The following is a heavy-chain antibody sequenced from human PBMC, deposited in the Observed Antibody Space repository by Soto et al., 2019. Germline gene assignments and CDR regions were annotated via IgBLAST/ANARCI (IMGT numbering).Heavy chain of an antibody. D-gene: IGHD2-2*02. V-gene: IGHV5-51*01. CDR2: IYLCDSNT. Sequence: PXEFVKTCCTGSGNSITSYWIGWVRQMPGKGLEWMGIIYLCDSNTRYSPTFQGQVTISADRSISTAYLQWSSLKASDTAMYYCARQEYCSSTSCYKVDSWGQGTLVTV. CDR3: ARQEYCSSTSCYKVDS. CDR1: GNSITSYW. J-gene: IGHJ4*02.